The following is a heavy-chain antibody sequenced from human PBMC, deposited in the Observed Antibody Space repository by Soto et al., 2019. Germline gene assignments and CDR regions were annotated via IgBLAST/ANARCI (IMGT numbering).Heavy chain of an antibody. CDR1: GYPFTGYY. CDR3: ARECSSGGYRRFFDGRDV. J-gene: IGHJ6*02. Sequence: ASVTVSCKASGYPFTGYYIHWVRQAPGQGLEWMGWINPNSGGTNYAQKFQGRVTMTRDTSISTAYMELSRLRSDDTAVYYCARECSSGGYRRFFDGRDVWAKGPRSPSP. V-gene: IGHV1-2*02. D-gene: IGHD6-19*01. CDR2: INPNSGGT.